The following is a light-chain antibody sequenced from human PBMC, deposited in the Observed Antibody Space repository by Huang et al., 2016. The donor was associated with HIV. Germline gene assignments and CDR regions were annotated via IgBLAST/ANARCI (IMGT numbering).Light chain of an antibody. CDR3: QQSYSSPRT. J-gene: IGKJ2*01. CDR1: QSISIY. Sequence: DIQLTQSPSSLSASVGDRVTLTCRASQSISIYLNWYQQRPGKAPKLLIYAASTLQSGVPSRFSGSGSETDFTLTISSLQPEDFATYYCQQSYSSPRTFGQGTNLEIK. CDR2: AAS. V-gene: IGKV1-39*01.